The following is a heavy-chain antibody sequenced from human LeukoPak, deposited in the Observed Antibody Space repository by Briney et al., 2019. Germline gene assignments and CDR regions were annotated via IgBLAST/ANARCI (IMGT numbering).Heavy chain of an antibody. CDR2: INWNGVST. CDR1: GFTFEDYD. CDR3: AKGVGIVVAYYFDY. J-gene: IGHJ4*02. Sequence: SGGSLRLSCAASGFTFEDYDMSWVRQAPGKGLEWVSGINWNGVSTGYADSVKGRFTISRDNAKNSLYLQMNSLRAEDTAVYYCAKGVGIVVAYYFDYWGQGTLVTVSS. V-gene: IGHV3-20*04. D-gene: IGHD3-22*01.